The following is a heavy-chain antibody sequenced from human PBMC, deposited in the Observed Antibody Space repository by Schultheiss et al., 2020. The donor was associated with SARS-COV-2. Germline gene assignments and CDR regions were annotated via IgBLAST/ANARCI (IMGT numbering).Heavy chain of an antibody. V-gene: IGHV4-34*01. J-gene: IGHJ6*02. CDR1: GFTVSSNY. CDR2: ISHSGST. D-gene: IGHD4-17*01. CDR3: ARDYGDYRNYYYGMDV. Sequence: GSLRLSCAVSGFTVSSNYMSWVRQAPGKGLEWIGEISHSGSTDYNPSLKSRVTISADTSKNQFSLKLSSVTAADTAVYYCARDYGDYRNYYYGMDVWGQGTTVTVSS.